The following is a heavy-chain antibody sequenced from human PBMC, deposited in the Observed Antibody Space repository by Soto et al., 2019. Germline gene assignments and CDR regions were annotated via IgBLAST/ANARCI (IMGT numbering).Heavy chain of an antibody. V-gene: IGHV1-8*01. CDR3: GRGVTMVRGVIRYYYYMDV. D-gene: IGHD3-10*01. CDR1: GYTFTSYD. Sequence: ASVKVSCKASGYTFTSYDINWVRQATGQGLEWMGWMNPNIGNTGYAQKFQGRVTMTRNTSISTAYMELSSLRSEDTAVYYCGRGVTMVRGVIRYYYYMDVWGKGTTVTVSS. J-gene: IGHJ6*03. CDR2: MNPNIGNT.